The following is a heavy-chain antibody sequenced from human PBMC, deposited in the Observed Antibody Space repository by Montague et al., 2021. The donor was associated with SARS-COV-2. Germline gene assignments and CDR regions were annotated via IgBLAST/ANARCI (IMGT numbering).Heavy chain of an antibody. CDR3: ARYRRDGSYFLDY. J-gene: IGHJ4*02. CDR2: IYYSGSTS. V-gene: IGHV4-39*01. D-gene: IGHD5-24*01. Sequence: SETLSLTCTVSGGSIDSSSYHWDWLRQSPGKGLEWIGSIYYSGSTSYYNPSLKSRVTISADTSKNQFSLKLTSVTAADTAVYYCARYRRDGSYFLDYWGQGTLVTVSS. CDR1: GGSIDSSSYH.